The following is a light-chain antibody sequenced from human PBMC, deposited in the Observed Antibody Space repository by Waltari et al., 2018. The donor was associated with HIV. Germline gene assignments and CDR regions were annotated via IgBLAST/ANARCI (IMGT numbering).Light chain of an antibody. CDR3: QQYYSIPNT. CDR1: QPISNS. V-gene: IGKV1-NL1*01. J-gene: IGKJ2*01. Sequence: DVHMTQSPSSLSASVGDRVTITCRASQPISNSLAWYQQKPGKAPKPLVYGTSRLESGVPPRFSGSGSGTDYTLTISSLQPEDFASYYCQQYYSIPNTFGQGTKLEIK. CDR2: GTS.